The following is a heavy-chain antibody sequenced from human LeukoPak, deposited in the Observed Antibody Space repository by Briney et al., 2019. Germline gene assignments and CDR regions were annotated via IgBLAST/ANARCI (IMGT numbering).Heavy chain of an antibody. CDR1: GFTFSSYG. Sequence: WGTLRLPCSAPGFTFSSYGKGWVRQAPGKGVGWVSAISGSGGSTYYADSVKGRFTISRDNSKNTLYLQMNSLRAEDTAVYYCAKDSGTMVPSWRGRGQGTLVTVSS. J-gene: IGHJ4*02. V-gene: IGHV3-23*01. D-gene: IGHD3-10*01. CDR3: AKDSGTMVPSWRG. CDR2: ISGSGGST.